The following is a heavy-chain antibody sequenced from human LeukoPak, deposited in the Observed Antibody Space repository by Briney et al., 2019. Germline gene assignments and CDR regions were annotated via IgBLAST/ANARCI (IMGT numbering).Heavy chain of an antibody. CDR2: ITGSGICT. CDR3: AKIYNWNLD. J-gene: IGHJ4*02. D-gene: IGHD1-20*01. Sequence: GGSLRLSCAASGLTFSNYAMSWVRQAPGKGLEWVSAITGSGICTFYADSVKGRFTISRDNSNNTLYLQMDSLRAEDTAVYYCAKIYNWNLDWGLGTLVTVSS. CDR1: GLTFSNYA. V-gene: IGHV3-23*01.